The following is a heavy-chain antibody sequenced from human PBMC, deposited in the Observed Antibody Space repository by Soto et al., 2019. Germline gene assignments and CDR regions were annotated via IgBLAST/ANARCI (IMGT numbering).Heavy chain of an antibody. CDR2: IWYDGSNK. D-gene: IGHD3-22*01. J-gene: IGHJ3*02. CDR3: AREALYYYDSSGPPDAFDI. CDR1: GFTFSSYG. V-gene: IGHV3-33*01. Sequence: PGGSLRLSCAASGFTFSSYGMHWVRQAPGKGLEWVAVIWYDGSNKYYADSVKGRFTISRDNSKNTLYLQMNSLRAGDTAVYYCAREALYYYDSSGPPDAFDIWGQGTMVTV.